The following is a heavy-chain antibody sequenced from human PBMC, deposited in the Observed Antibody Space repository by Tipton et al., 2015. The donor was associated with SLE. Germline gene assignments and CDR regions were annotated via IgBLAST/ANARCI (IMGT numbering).Heavy chain of an antibody. CDR3: ARVGHSYYYYYMDV. V-gene: IGHV4-38-2*02. CDR2: ISYTGST. Sequence: TLSLTCTVSGFSISSGYYWGWIRQSPGKGLEWIGSISYTGSTFYSPSLKSRVTISLDTSKNHFSLRLSSVTAADTAVYYCARVGHSYYYYYMDVWDKGTTVTVSS. CDR1: GFSISSGYY. D-gene: IGHD1-26*01. J-gene: IGHJ6*03.